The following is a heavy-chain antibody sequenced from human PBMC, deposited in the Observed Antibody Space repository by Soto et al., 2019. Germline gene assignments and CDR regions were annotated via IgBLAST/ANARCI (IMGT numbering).Heavy chain of an antibody. CDR2: IYYSGST. D-gene: IGHD2-2*01. V-gene: IGHV4-30-4*01. Sequence: SETLSLTCTVSGGSISSGDYYWSWIRQPPGKGLEWIGYIYYSGSTYYNPSLKSRVTISVDTSKNQFSLKLSSVTAADTAVYYCVRVCISTSCYPFDPWGQGTLVTVSS. CDR1: GGSISSGDYY. CDR3: VRVCISTSCYPFDP. J-gene: IGHJ5*02.